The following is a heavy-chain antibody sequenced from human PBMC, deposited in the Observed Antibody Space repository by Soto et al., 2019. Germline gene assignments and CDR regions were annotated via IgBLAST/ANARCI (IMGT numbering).Heavy chain of an antibody. Sequence: QVHLVQSGAEVKKPGASVKVSCKASGYTCTSYAMHWVRQAPGQRLAWMGWINAGNGNTKYSQKFQGRVTITRDTSASTAYMELSSLRSEDTYVSYCARAYGDLNWFDPWGQGTLVTVSS. V-gene: IGHV1-3*01. D-gene: IGHD4-17*01. CDR2: INAGNGNT. CDR3: ARAYGDLNWFDP. CDR1: GYTCTSYA. J-gene: IGHJ5*02.